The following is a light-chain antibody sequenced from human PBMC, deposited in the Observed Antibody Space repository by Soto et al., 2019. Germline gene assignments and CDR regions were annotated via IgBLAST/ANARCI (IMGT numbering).Light chain of an antibody. V-gene: IGKV1-27*01. CDR3: QRYNNGPPVT. Sequence: DLQMTQSPSSLSASVGDRVTITCRASQDINNYLAWYQQQPGKPPKLLIYAASTLQSGVPSRFSGGGSGTDFTLTINSLQPEDVATYYCQRYNNGPPVTFGPGTKV. CDR1: QDINNY. J-gene: IGKJ3*01. CDR2: AAS.